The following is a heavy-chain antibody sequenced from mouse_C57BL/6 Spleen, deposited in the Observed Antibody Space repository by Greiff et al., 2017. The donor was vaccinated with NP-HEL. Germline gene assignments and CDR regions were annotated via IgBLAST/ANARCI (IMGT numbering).Heavy chain of an antibody. Sequence: VQLQQSGAELVKPGASVKLSCKASGYTFTEYTIHWVKQRSGQGLEWIGWFYPGSGSIKYIEKFKDKATLTADKSSSTAYMELSRLTSEAAAVYFSARHEGGHYCGSSYDDCDYWGQGTTLTVSS. D-gene: IGHD1-1*01. CDR3: ARHEGGHYCGSSYDDCDY. V-gene: IGHV1-62-2*01. CDR2: FYPGSGSI. J-gene: IGHJ2*01. CDR1: GYTFTEYT.